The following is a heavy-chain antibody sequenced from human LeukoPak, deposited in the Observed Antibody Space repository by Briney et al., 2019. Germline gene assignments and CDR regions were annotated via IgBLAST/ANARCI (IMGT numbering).Heavy chain of an antibody. CDR2: IYSVGST. D-gene: IGHD5-18*01. V-gene: IGHV3-53*01. Sequence: PGGSLRLSCAASGFTVSSNYMSCVRQAPGKGLEWLSVIYSVGSTYYAHSVKGRFPISRDNSKKTLYLQMNSLRAEDTAVYYCARVYSYGHGVDYWGKGTLVTFSS. CDR3: ARVYSYGHGVDY. J-gene: IGHJ4*02. CDR1: GFTVSSNY.